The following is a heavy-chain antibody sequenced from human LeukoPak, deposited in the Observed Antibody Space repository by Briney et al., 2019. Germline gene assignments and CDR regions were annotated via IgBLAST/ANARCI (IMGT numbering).Heavy chain of an antibody. V-gene: IGHV1-8*03. CDR3: ARGGYSYGFMYGYYYYYYMDV. D-gene: IGHD5-18*01. CDR2: MNPNSGNT. CDR1: GYTFTSYD. Sequence: ASVKVSCKASGYTFTSYDINWVRQATGQGLESMGWMNPNSGNTGYAQKFQGRVTITRNTSISTAYMELSSLRSEDTAVYYCARGGYSYGFMYGYYYYYYMDVWGKGTTVTVSS. J-gene: IGHJ6*03.